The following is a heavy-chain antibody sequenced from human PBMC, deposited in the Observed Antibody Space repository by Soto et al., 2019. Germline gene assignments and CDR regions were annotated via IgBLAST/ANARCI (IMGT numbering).Heavy chain of an antibody. J-gene: IGHJ4*02. V-gene: IGHV3-30*18. CDR2: VSYDAGYK. Sequence: QVQLVESGGGMVQPGRSLRLSCTVSGFTFSTYDMHWVRQAPGKGLEWVAVVSYDAGYKNYADSVKGRFTISRDNSKNTLYLQMNGLRPEDTAVYYCAKVSISKSSAVTFDSWGQGTPVTVSS. CDR1: GFTFSTYD. D-gene: IGHD2-15*01. CDR3: AKVSISKSSAVTFDS.